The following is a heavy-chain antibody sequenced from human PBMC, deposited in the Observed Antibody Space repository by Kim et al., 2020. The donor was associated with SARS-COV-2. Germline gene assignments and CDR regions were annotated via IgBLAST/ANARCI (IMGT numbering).Heavy chain of an antibody. CDR2: INASTGNT. Sequence: ASVKVSCKPSGYTFTASAVRWVRQAPGQRLEWLGWINASTGNTMYSQKFQDKVTITRDTSETTAYMELNSLRFEDTAVYYCARLPGSVSTPDLDFWGQGTLVTVSS. CDR3: ARLPGSVSTPDLDF. V-gene: IGHV1-3*01. CDR1: GYTFTASA. D-gene: IGHD3-10*01. J-gene: IGHJ4*02.